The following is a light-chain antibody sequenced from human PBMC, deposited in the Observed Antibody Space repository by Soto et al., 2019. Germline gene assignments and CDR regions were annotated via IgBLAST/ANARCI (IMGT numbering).Light chain of an antibody. Sequence: DIVMTQSPDSLAVSLGERATINCKSSQSVLYSANNKNYLGWYPQKPGQPPKLLIYWASTRQSGVPDRFSGSGSGTDFTLTISSLQAEDVAVYYCQQFYTPPHTFGQGTKLEI. CDR1: QSVLYSANNKNY. J-gene: IGKJ2*01. V-gene: IGKV4-1*01. CDR3: QQFYTPPHT. CDR2: WAS.